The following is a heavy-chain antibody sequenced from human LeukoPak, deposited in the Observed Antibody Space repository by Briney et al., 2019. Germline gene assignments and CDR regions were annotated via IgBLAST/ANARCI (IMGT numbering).Heavy chain of an antibody. V-gene: IGHV3-30*04. D-gene: IGHD2-2*01. CDR2: ISYDGSNK. CDR1: GFTFSSYA. Sequence: PGRSLRLSCAASGFTFSSYAMHWVRQAPGKGLEWVAVISYDGSNKYYADSVKGRFTIPRDNSKNTLYLQMNSLRAEDTAVYYCARDIHCSSTSCYGAFDIWGQGTMVTVSS. J-gene: IGHJ3*02. CDR3: ARDIHCSSTSCYGAFDI.